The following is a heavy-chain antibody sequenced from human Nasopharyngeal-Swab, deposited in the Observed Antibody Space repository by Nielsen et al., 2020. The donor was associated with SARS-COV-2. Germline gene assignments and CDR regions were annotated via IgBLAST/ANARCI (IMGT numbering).Heavy chain of an antibody. Sequence: SGTLTLTCTASGGSFSSSNYYWGRIRQPPGKGREWTGTGTYSGPTYYNPSLKSRVTMSVDTTKNHFSLRLTSVTAADTAVYYCGRLTKTTVTRRLYFDYWGQGTLVTVSS. V-gene: IGHV4-39*02. CDR2: GTYSGPT. J-gene: IGHJ4*02. D-gene: IGHD4-11*01. CDR3: GRLTKTTVTRRLYFDY. CDR1: GGSFSSSNYY.